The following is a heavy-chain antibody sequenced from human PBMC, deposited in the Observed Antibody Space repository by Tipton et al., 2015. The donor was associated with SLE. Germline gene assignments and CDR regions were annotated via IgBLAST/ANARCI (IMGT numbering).Heavy chain of an antibody. CDR2: IYHSGST. V-gene: IGHV4-34*01. CDR3: ARLTEGGAFDI. Sequence: TLSLTCAVYGGSFSGYYWSWIRQPPGKGLEWIGSIYHSGSTYYNPSLKSRVTISVDTSKNQFSLKLSSVTAADTAVYYCARLTEGGAFDIWGQGTMVTVSS. CDR1: GGSFSGYY. J-gene: IGHJ3*02. D-gene: IGHD1-14*01.